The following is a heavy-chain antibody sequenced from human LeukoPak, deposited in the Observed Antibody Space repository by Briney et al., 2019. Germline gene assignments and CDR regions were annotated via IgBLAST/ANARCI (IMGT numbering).Heavy chain of an antibody. CDR2: IYYSGST. CDR3: ARLRYYDFWSGYIY. V-gene: IGHV4-39*01. Sequence: SETLSLTCTVSGGSISSSSYYWGWIRQPPGKALEWIGSIYYSGSTHYNPSLKSRVTISVDTSKNQFSLKLSSVTAADTAVYYCARLRYYDFWSGYIYWGQGTLVTVSS. D-gene: IGHD3-3*01. CDR1: GGSISSSSYY. J-gene: IGHJ4*02.